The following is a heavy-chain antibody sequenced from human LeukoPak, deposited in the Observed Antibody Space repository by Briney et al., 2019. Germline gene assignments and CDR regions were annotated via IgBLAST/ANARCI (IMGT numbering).Heavy chain of an antibody. CDR1: GFTFSGYD. J-gene: IGHJ4*02. CDR3: ARVGYGSGSYSTDY. D-gene: IGHD3-10*01. V-gene: IGHV3-33*01. Sequence: PGRSLRLSCAASGFTFSGYDMHWVRQAPGKGLEWVAVIWYDGSNKYYADSVKGRFTISRDNSKNTRYLQMNSLRAEDTAMYYCARVGYGSGSYSTDYWGQGTLVTVSS. CDR2: IWYDGSNK.